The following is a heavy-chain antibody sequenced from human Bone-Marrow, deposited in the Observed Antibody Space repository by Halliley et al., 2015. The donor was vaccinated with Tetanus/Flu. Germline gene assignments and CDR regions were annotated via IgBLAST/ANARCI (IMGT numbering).Heavy chain of an antibody. J-gene: IGHJ4*02. V-gene: IGHV3-9*01. Sequence: VQPGRSLRLSCVGSGFNFDDYGIHWVRQAPGKGLEWVAGISWNSASKGYGDSVRGRFTISRDNAKNSVYLQMNSLSAEDTALYYCAKDTKIGKQLLVLDYFDYWGLGTPVTVSS. CDR3: AKDTKIGKQLLVLDYFDY. D-gene: IGHD6-19*01. CDR2: ISWNSASK. CDR1: GFNFDDYG.